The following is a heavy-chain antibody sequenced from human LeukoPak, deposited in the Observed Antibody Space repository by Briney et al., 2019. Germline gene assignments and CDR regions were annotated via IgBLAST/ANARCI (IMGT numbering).Heavy chain of an antibody. D-gene: IGHD3-10*01. CDR1: GDSVSSGAFY. CDR2: IYYSGST. CDR3: ARFYGSGSYYKYTFDY. Sequence: PSETLFLTCTVSGDSVSSGAFYWSWIRQPPGKGLEWIGSIYYSGSTYYNPSLKSRVTIAVDTSKNQFSLKLSSVTAADTAVYSCARFYGSGSYYKYTFDYWGLGTLVTVSS. J-gene: IGHJ4*02. V-gene: IGHV4-31*03.